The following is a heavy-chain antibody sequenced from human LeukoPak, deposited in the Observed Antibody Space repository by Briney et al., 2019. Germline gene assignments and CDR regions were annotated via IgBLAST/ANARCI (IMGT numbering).Heavy chain of an antibody. D-gene: IGHD3-22*01. Sequence: GGSLRLSCAASGFTFSSYWMHWVRQAPGKGLVWVSRINSDGSSTSHADSVKGRFTISRDNATNTLYLQMNSLRAEDTAVYYCARGYYDSSGYYLYYYYGMDVWGQGTTVTVSS. V-gene: IGHV3-74*01. CDR1: GFTFSSYW. J-gene: IGHJ6*02. CDR3: ARGYYDSSGYYLYYYYGMDV. CDR2: INSDGSST.